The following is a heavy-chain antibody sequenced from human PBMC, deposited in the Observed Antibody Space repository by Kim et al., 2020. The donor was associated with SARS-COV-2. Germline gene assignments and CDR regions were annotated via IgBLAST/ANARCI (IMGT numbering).Heavy chain of an antibody. V-gene: IGHV4-34*01. CDR3: ARLAKKLELPY. CDR2: T. J-gene: IGHJ4*02. Sequence: TNYNPSLKSRVTISVDTSKNQFSLKLSSVTAADTAVYYCARLAKKLELPYWGQGTLVTVSS. D-gene: IGHD1-7*01.